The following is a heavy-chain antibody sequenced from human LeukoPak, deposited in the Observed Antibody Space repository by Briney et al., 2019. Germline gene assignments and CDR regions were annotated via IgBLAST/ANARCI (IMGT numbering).Heavy chain of an antibody. V-gene: IGHV3-48*03. J-gene: IGHJ4*02. D-gene: IGHD2-15*01. CDR2: ISSSGSTI. CDR3: ARDGCSGGSCWFDY. Sequence: GGSLRLSCAASGFTFSSYEMNWVRQAPGKGLERVSYISSSGSTIYYADSVKGRFTISRDNAKNSLYLQMNSLRAEDTAVYYCARDGCSGGSCWFDYWGQGTLVTVSS. CDR1: GFTFSSYE.